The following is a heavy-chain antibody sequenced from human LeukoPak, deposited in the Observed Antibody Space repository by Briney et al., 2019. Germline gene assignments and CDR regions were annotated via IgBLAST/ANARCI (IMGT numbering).Heavy chain of an antibody. Sequence: PGGSLRLSCAVPDFTFTNRGMTWVRQAPGKGLEWVSTITDNGAGTYYADSVKGRFTISRDNTKNSLYLQMNSLRAEDTAAYYCARSSGSYGYWGQGTLVTVSS. CDR3: ARSSGSYGY. D-gene: IGHD1-26*01. J-gene: IGHJ4*02. CDR1: DFTFTNRG. CDR2: ITDNGAGT. V-gene: IGHV3-23*01.